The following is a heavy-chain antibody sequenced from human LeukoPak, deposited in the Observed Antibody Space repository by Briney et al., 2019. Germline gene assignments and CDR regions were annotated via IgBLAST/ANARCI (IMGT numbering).Heavy chain of an antibody. V-gene: IGHV3-30-3*01. D-gene: IGHD4-17*01. CDR2: ISYDGSNK. CDR3: ARAYGDYESYFDY. J-gene: IGHJ4*02. CDR1: GFTFSSYA. Sequence: PGRSLRLSCAASGFTFSSYAMHWVRQAPGKGLEWVAVISYDGSNKYYADSVKGRFTISRDNSKNTLYLQMNSLRAEDTAVYYCARAYGDYESYFDYWGQGTLVTVSS.